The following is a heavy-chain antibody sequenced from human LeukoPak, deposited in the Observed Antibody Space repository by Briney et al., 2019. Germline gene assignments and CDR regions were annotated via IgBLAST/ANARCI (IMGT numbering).Heavy chain of an antibody. D-gene: IGHD2-8*02. V-gene: IGHV3-9*01. CDR1: GFTFDDYA. CDR3: AKELKTGSSGSGAINWFDP. CDR2: ISWNSGSI. J-gene: IGHJ5*02. Sequence: GRSLRLSCAASGFTFDDYAMHWVRQAPGKGLEWVSGISWNSGSIGYADSVKGRFTISRDNAKNSLYLQMNNLRAEDTAVYYCAKELKTGSSGSGAINWFDPWGQGTRVTVSS.